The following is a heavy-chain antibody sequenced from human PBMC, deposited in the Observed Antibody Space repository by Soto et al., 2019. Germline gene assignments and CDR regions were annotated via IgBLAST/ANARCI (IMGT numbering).Heavy chain of an antibody. CDR1: GGTFSSYT. CDR2: IIPILGIA. Sequence: ASVKVSCKASGGTFSSYTISWVRQAPGQGLEWMGRIIPILGIANYAQKFQGRVTITADKSTSTAYMELSSLRSEDTAVYDWASRLDAGTTPAWVNAFDIWGQGTMVTVSS. V-gene: IGHV1-69*02. CDR3: ASRLDAGTTPAWVNAFDI. D-gene: IGHD1-1*01. J-gene: IGHJ3*02.